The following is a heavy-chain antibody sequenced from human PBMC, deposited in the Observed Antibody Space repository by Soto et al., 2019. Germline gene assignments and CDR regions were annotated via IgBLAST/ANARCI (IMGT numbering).Heavy chain of an antibody. V-gene: IGHV1-18*01. CDR2: ISAYNGNT. D-gene: IGHD3-3*01. J-gene: IGHJ5*02. Sequence: ASVKVSCKASGYTFTSYGISWVRQAPGQGLEWMGWISAYNGNTNYAQKLQGRVTMTTDTSTSTAYMELRSLRSDDTAVYYCARDQSYYDFWSGYQRGLFDPWGQGTLVTVSS. CDR1: GYTFTSYG. CDR3: ARDQSYYDFWSGYQRGLFDP.